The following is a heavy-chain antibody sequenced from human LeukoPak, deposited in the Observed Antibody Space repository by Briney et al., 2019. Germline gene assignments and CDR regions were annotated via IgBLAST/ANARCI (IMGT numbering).Heavy chain of an antibody. Sequence: ASVKVSCKASGYTFTGYYMHWVRQAPGQGLEWMGWINPNSGGTNYAHKFQGRVTMTRDTSISTAYMELSRLRSDDTAVYYCARGTYYYDSSGYGFDYWGQGTLVTVSS. V-gene: IGHV1-2*07. D-gene: IGHD3-22*01. CDR3: ARGTYYYDSSGYGFDY. J-gene: IGHJ4*02. CDR1: GYTFTGYY. CDR2: INPNSGGT.